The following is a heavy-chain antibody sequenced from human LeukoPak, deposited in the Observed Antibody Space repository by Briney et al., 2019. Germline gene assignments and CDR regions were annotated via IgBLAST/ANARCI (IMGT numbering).Heavy chain of an antibody. CDR3: AKVMPPGRIRFYSYYMDV. D-gene: IGHD2-15*01. Sequence: GGSLRLSCAASGFTFSGYGMHWVRQAPGKGLEWVTFIRNDGNNKYYADSVKGRFTISRDKSKNTLSLQMNGLRVEDTAVYYCAKVMPPGRIRFYSYYMDVWGKGTTVTVS. CDR1: GFTFSGYG. CDR2: IRNDGNNK. J-gene: IGHJ6*03. V-gene: IGHV3-30*02.